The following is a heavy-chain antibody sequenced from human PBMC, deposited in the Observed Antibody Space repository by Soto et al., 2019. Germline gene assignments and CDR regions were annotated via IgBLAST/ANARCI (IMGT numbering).Heavy chain of an antibody. CDR1: GDSVSSNTAS. CDR2: TSFRSKWYN. CDR3: AKGDNLGPKTGYAFDP. V-gene: IGHV6-1*01. J-gene: IGHJ5*02. Sequence: SQTLSLTCAISGDSVSSNTASWNWIRQSPSRGLEWLGRTSFRSKWYNDYAVSVKSRIIINPDTSNNQFSLQLNSVTPEDTAVYFCAKGDNLGPKTGYAFDPWGQGIMVTVS. D-gene: IGHD5-12*01.